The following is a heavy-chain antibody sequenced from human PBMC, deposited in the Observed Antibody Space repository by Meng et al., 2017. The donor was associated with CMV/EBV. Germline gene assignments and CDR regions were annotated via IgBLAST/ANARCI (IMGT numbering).Heavy chain of an antibody. CDR3: ARVISSSSYYYYGMDV. Sequence: SETLSLTCAVYGGSFSGYYWSWIRQPPGKGLEWIGEINHSGSTNYNPSLKSRVTISVDTSKNQFSLKLSSVTAADTAVYYCARVISSSSYYYYGMDVWGQGTTVTVS. V-gene: IGHV4-34*01. CDR2: INHSGST. D-gene: IGHD6-6*01. CDR1: GGSFSGYY. J-gene: IGHJ6*02.